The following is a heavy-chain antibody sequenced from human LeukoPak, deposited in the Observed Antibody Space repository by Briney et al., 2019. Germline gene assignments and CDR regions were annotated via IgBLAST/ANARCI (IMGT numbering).Heavy chain of an antibody. D-gene: IGHD3-22*01. Sequence: PGGSLRLSCAASGFTFSSYSMNWVRQAPGKGLEWVSSISSSSSYTYYADSVKGRFTFSRDNSKNTLYLQMNSLRAEDTAIYYCAKHSHDGSAPYYEVQLDYWGQGTLVTVSS. J-gene: IGHJ4*02. CDR3: AKHSHDGSAPYYEVQLDY. V-gene: IGHV3-21*04. CDR1: GFTFSSYS. CDR2: ISSSSSYT.